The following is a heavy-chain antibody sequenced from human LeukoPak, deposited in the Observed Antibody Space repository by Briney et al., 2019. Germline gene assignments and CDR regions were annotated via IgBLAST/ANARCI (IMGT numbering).Heavy chain of an antibody. CDR3: ARHLALRGAFDI. CDR2: IYYSGST. V-gene: IGHV4-39*01. D-gene: IGHD3-16*01. CDR1: GGSISSSSYY. J-gene: IGHJ3*02. Sequence: SPSATLSLTCTVSGGSISSSSYYWGWIRQPPGKGLEWIGSIYYSGSTYYNPSLKSRVTISVDTSKNQFSLKLSSVTAADTAVYYCARHLALRGAFDIWGQGTMVTVSS.